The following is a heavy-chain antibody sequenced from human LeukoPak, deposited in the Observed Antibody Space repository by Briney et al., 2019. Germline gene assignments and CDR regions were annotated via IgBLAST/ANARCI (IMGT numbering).Heavy chain of an antibody. D-gene: IGHD3-3*01. CDR1: GFTFSGSA. V-gene: IGHV3-73*01. Sequence: GGSLRLSCAASGFTFSGSATHWVRQASGKGLEWVGRIRSKANSYATAYAASVKGRFTISRDDSKNTAYLQMNSLKTEDTAVYYCTSGRRYDFWSGYLVDFDYWGQGTLVTVSS. CDR2: IRSKANSYAT. J-gene: IGHJ4*02. CDR3: TSGRRYDFWSGYLVDFDY.